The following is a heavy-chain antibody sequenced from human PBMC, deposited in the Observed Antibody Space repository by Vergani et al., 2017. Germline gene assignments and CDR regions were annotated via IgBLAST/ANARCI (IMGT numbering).Heavy chain of an antibody. Sequence: EVDLVESGGGLAQPGGSLRLSCEASGITFWKFGMHWVRQAPGKGLEWVSAISGSGGSTYYADSVKGRFTISRDNSKNTLYLQMNSLRAEDTAVYYCAKGGGGYSSSLYYYYMDVWGKGTTVTVSS. CDR2: ISGSGGST. CDR1: GITFWKFG. CDR3: AKGGGGYSSSLYYYYMDV. V-gene: IGHV3-23*04. J-gene: IGHJ6*03. D-gene: IGHD6-6*01.